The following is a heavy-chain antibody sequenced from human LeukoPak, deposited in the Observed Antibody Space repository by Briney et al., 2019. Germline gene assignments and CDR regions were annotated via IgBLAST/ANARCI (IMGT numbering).Heavy chain of an antibody. CDR3: ARAIWFGELLPYGMDV. CDR1: GYTFTSYA. Sequence: ASVKVSFTASGYTFTSYAMHWVRQAPGQRLEWMGWINAGNGNTKYSQKFQGRVTIIRDTSASTAYMELSSLRSEDTAVYYCARAIWFGELLPYGMDVWGQGTTVTVSS. D-gene: IGHD3-10*01. J-gene: IGHJ6*02. V-gene: IGHV1-3*01. CDR2: INAGNGNT.